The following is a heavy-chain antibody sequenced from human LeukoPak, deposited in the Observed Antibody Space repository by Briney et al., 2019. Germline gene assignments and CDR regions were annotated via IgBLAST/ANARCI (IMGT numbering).Heavy chain of an antibody. CDR2: IIPIFGTA. CDR1: GGTFSSYA. D-gene: IGHD2-21*02. CDR3: ARAKKPLFVVVTATPDYYFDY. Sequence: KVSCKASGGTFSSYAISWVRQAPGQGLEWMGRIIPIFGTANYAQKFQGRVTITTDESTSTAYMELSSLRSEDTAVYYCARAKKPLFVVVTATPDYYFDYWGQGTLVTVSS. V-gene: IGHV1-69*05. J-gene: IGHJ4*02.